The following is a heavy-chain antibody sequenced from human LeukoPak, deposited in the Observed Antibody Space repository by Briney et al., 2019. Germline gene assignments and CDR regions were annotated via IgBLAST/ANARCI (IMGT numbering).Heavy chain of an antibody. CDR1: GYTFTSYY. CDR3: ARDQAGIAAADY. CDR2: INPSGGST. D-gene: IGHD6-13*01. J-gene: IGHJ4*02. V-gene: IGHV1-46*01. Sequence: ASVRVSCKASGYTFTSYYMHWVRQAHGQGLEWMGIINPSGGSTGCAQKFQGRVTMTRDTSTSTVYMELSSLRSEDTAVYYCARDQAGIAAADYWGQGTLVTVSS.